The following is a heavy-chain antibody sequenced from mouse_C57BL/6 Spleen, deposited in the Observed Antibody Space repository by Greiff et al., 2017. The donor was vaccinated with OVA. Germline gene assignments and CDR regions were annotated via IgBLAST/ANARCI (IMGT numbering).Heavy chain of an antibody. J-gene: IGHJ4*01. D-gene: IGHD1-1*01. CDR1: GYTFTSYW. Sequence: VQLQQSGAELVKPGASVKMSCKASGYTFTSYWITWVKQRPGQGLEWIGDIYPGSGSTNYNEKFKSKATLTVDTSSSTAYMQLSSLTSEDSAVYYCARDYGSSLYAMDYWGQGTSVTVSS. V-gene: IGHV1-55*01. CDR2: IYPGSGST. CDR3: ARDYGSSLYAMDY.